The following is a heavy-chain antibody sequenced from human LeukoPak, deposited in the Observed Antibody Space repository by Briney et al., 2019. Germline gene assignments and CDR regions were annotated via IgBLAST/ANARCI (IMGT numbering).Heavy chain of an antibody. V-gene: IGHV3-53*01. CDR2: IHSDGST. CDR3: ARDVFDDSRNYRGYFDY. Sequence: GGSLRLSCAASGFTVSSKYMSWVRQAPGKGLEWVSVIHSDGSTYYADSVKGRFTISRDNSKNTLYLQMNSLRAEDTAIYYCARDVFDDSRNYRGYFDYWGQGTLVTVSS. J-gene: IGHJ4*02. CDR1: GFTVSSKY. D-gene: IGHD3-22*01.